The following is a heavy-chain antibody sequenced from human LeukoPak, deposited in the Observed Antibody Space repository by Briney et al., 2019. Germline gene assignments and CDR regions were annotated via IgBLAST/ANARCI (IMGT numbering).Heavy chain of an antibody. D-gene: IGHD5-18*01. Sequence: LRLSCAASGFTVSSNYMSWVRQHPGKGLEWLGYIYYSGTTYYNPSLKSRVTFSVDTSKNQFSLKLNPVTAADTALYYCARGTTDGYSYGRFDYWGQGTLVTVSS. CDR2: IYYSGTT. CDR3: ARGTTDGYSYGRFDY. CDR1: GFTVSSNY. V-gene: IGHV4-31*02. J-gene: IGHJ4*02.